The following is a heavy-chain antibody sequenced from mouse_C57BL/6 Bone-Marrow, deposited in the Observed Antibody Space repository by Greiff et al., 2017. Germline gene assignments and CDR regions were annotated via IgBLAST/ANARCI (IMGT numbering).Heavy chain of an antibody. J-gene: IGHJ3*01. CDR2: ITPSSGYT. Sequence: QVQLKQSGAELAKPGASVKLSCKASGYTFTSYWMHWVKQRPGQGLEWIGYITPSSGYTKYNQKFKDKATLTADKSSSTAYMQLSSLTYEDSAVYYCASIYYWFAYWGQGTLVTVSA. CDR3: ASIYYWFAY. CDR1: GYTFTSYW. D-gene: IGHD2-1*01. V-gene: IGHV1-7*01.